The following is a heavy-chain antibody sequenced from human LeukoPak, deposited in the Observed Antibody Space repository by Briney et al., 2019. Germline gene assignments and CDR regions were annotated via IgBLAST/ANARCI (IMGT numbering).Heavy chain of an antibody. CDR1: GFTFSNYW. J-gene: IGHJ4*02. CDR3: ATRSSHTSSWYVYLFWDY. D-gene: IGHD6-13*01. Sequence: GGSLRLSCAASGFTFSNYWMTWVRWAPGKGLEWVANINQDGSEKNYVDSVKGRFTISRDNAKNSLYLQMNSLRVEDTALYYCATRSSHTSSWYVYLFWDYWGQGALVTVSS. CDR2: INQDGSEK. V-gene: IGHV3-7*01.